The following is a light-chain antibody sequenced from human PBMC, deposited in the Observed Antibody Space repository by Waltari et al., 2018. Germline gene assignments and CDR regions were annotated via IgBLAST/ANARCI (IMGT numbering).Light chain of an antibody. CDR1: QSVNNY. V-gene: IGKV3-11*01. CDR2: GAS. Sequence: VLTQSPATLSLSPGEKATLSCRASQSVNNYLAWYQRKPGQAPRLLIFGASNMATGIPGMFSGSVSGTDFTLTISSLEPEDFAVYYCQQRSNWPRFTFGPGTRVDIK. CDR3: QQRSNWPRFT. J-gene: IGKJ3*01.